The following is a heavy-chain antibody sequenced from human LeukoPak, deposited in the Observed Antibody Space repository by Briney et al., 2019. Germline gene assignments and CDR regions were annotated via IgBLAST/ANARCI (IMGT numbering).Heavy chain of an antibody. CDR3: ARLARDYYDSSGLKSYYYYMDV. V-gene: IGHV1-69*06. J-gene: IGHJ6*03. CDR2: IIPIFGTA. Sequence: ASVKVSCKASGGTFSSYAISWVRQAPGQGLVWMGGIIPIFGTANYAQKFQGRVTITADKSTSTAYMELSSLRSEDTAVYYCARLARDYYDSSGLKSYYYYMDVWGKGTTVTVSS. CDR1: GGTFSSYA. D-gene: IGHD3-22*01.